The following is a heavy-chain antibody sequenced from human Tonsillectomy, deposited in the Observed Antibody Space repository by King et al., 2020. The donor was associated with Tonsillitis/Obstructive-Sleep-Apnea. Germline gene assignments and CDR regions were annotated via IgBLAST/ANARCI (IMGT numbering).Heavy chain of an antibody. CDR1: GFTFSRYW. CDR3: ARDCDSEYYSYCMDV. Sequence: VQLVESGGGLVQPGGSLRLSCAASGFTFSRYWMSWVRQAPGKGLEWGANIKQDGSEKYYVDSVKGRFTISRDNAKNSVYLQMNSLRAEDTAVYYCARDCDSEYYSYCMDVWGKGTTVTVSS. CDR2: IKQDGSEK. D-gene: IGHD1-14*01. V-gene: IGHV3-7*04. J-gene: IGHJ6*03.